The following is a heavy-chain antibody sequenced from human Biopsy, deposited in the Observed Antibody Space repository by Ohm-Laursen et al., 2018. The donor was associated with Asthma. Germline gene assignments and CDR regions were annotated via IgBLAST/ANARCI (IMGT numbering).Heavy chain of an antibody. Sequence: TCAVSGFTFRSYWMSWVRQAPGKGLEWVANIKEDGSEKYYVDSVKGRFTISRDNAKNSLYLQMNSLRAEETAVYYCARARESSSWASAFDIWGQGTKVTVSS. CDR1: GFTFRSYW. CDR2: IKEDGSEK. CDR3: ARARESSSWASAFDI. J-gene: IGHJ3*02. V-gene: IGHV3-7*01. D-gene: IGHD6-6*01.